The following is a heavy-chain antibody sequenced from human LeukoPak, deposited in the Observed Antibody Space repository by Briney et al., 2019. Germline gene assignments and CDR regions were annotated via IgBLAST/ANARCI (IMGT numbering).Heavy chain of an antibody. D-gene: IGHD3-10*01. Sequence: PSETLSRTCTVSGGSISSGGYYWSWIRQHPGKGLEWIGYIYYSGSTYYNPSLKSRVTISVDTSKNQFSLKLSSVTAADTAVYYCARSSGSPTPFDYWGQGTLVTVSS. CDR3: ARSSGSPTPFDY. CDR2: IYYSGST. J-gene: IGHJ4*02. V-gene: IGHV4-31*03. CDR1: GGSISSGGYY.